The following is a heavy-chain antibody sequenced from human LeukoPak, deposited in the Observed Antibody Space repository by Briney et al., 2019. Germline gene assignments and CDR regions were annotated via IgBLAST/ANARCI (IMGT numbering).Heavy chain of an antibody. Sequence: QTGGSLRLSCAASGFTFGSYSMNWVRQAPGEGVEWVSYFSSSSSTIYYADSVKGRFTITRDNAKNSLYLQMNSLRAEDTAVYYCARNDYGDYGPYFDYWGQGTLVTVSS. D-gene: IGHD4-17*01. CDR1: GFTFGSYS. V-gene: IGHV3-48*01. CDR2: FSSSSSTI. J-gene: IGHJ4*02. CDR3: ARNDYGDYGPYFDY.